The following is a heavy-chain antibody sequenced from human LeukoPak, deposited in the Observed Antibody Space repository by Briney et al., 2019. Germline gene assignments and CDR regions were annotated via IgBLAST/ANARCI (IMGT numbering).Heavy chain of an antibody. Sequence: PGGSLRLSCAASGFIFSTYSMNWVRQAPGKGLEWVSYISSSGTTIYYPDSVKGRFTISRDNAKYSLYLQMNSLRVEDTAVYYCARGGLGSWTSDSWGQGTLVTVSS. V-gene: IGHV3-48*04. CDR2: ISSSGTTI. CDR1: GFIFSTYS. J-gene: IGHJ4*02. D-gene: IGHD1-26*01. CDR3: ARGGLGSWTSDS.